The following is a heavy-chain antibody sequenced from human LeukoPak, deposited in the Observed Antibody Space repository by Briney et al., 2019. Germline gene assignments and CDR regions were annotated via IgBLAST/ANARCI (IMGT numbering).Heavy chain of an antibody. V-gene: IGHV3-23*01. CDR1: GFTFSSYS. J-gene: IGHJ4*02. Sequence: GGSLRLSCAASGFTFSSYSMNWVRQAPGKGLEWVSAISGSGGSTYYADSVKGRFTISRDNSKNTLYLQMNSLRAEDTAVYYCAKDRYSSGWPLLKDYWGQGTLVTVSS. D-gene: IGHD6-19*01. CDR2: ISGSGGST. CDR3: AKDRYSSGWPLLKDY.